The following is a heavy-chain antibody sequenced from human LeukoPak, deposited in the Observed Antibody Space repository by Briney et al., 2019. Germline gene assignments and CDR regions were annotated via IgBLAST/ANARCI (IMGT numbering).Heavy chain of an antibody. CDR3: ARDRHQGRYYDILTGYSYYYYGMDV. CDR1: GYTFTGYY. V-gene: IGHV1-2*04. Sequence: ASVKVSCKASGYTFTGYYMHWVRQAPGQGLEWMGWINPNSGGTNYAQKLQGWVTMTRDTSISTAYMELSRLRSDDTAVYYCARDRHQGRYYDILTGYSYYYYGMDVWGKGTTVTVSS. D-gene: IGHD3-9*01. CDR2: INPNSGGT. J-gene: IGHJ6*04.